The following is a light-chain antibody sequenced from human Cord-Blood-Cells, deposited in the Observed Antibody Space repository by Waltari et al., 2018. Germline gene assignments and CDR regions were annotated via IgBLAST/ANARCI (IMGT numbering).Light chain of an antibody. Sequence: AIRLTQPPSLLYASTGDRVNSTCRARQGISRYLAWYQQKPGKAPKLLIYAASTLQSAVPSRFSGSGSGTEFTLTISCLQSEDFATYYCQQYDRYPITFGQGTRLEIK. CDR2: AAS. J-gene: IGKJ5*01. CDR1: QGISRY. CDR3: QQYDRYPIT. V-gene: IGKV1-8*01.